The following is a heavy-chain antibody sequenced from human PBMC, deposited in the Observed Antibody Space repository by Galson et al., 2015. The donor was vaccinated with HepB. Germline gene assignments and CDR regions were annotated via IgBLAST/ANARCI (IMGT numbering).Heavy chain of an antibody. CDR2: IKSKTDGGAT. J-gene: IGHJ4*02. D-gene: IGHD6-19*01. V-gene: IGHV3-15*01. CDR3: TTYGSGSGYY. CDR1: GFTFSNAW. Sequence: SLRLSCAASGFTFSNAWMTWVRQAPGKGLEWVGRIKSKTDGGATDYAAPVKGRFTMSRDGSKDTLYLQMNSLKTEDTAVYYCTTYGSGSGYYWGQGSLVTVSS.